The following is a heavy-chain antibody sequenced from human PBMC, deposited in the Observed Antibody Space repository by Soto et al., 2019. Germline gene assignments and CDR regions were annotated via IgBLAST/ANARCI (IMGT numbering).Heavy chain of an antibody. V-gene: IGHV5-10-1*01. Sequence: SLKISCKGSGYSFTSYWISWVRQMPGKGLEWMGRIDPSDSYTNYSPSFQGHVTISADKSISTAYLQWSSLKASDTAMYYCARVDGPYYYDSSGSRPYGMDVWGQGTTVTVSS. CDR3: ARVDGPYYYDSSGSRPYGMDV. D-gene: IGHD3-22*01. J-gene: IGHJ6*02. CDR2: IDPSDSYT. CDR1: GYSFTSYW.